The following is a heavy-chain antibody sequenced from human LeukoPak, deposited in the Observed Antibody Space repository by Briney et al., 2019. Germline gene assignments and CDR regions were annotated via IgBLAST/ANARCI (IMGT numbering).Heavy chain of an antibody. D-gene: IGHD3-3*01. CDR3: ASQISYYDFWSGSPSYYYYYMDV. J-gene: IGHJ6*03. CDR1: GGSISSGSDY. Sequence: SETLSLTFTVSGGSISSGSDYCSWIRQPAGKGLEWIGRIYTSGSTNYNPSLKSRVTISVDTSKNQFSLKLSSVTAADTAVYYCASQISYYDFWSGSPSYYYYYMDVWGKGTTVTVSS. V-gene: IGHV4-61*02. CDR2: IYTSGST.